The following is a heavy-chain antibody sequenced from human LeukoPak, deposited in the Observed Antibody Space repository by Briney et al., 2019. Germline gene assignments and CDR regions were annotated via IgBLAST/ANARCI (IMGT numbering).Heavy chain of an antibody. D-gene: IGHD3-10*01. CDR2: ISSSSSTI. Sequence: GGSLRLSCAASGFTFSSYSMNWVRQAPGKGLERVSYISSSSSTIYYADSVKGRFTISRDNAKNSLYLQMNSLRAVDTAVYYCARTLWFGGQDWFDPWGQGTLVTVSS. V-gene: IGHV3-48*01. J-gene: IGHJ5*02. CDR3: ARTLWFGGQDWFDP. CDR1: GFTFSSYS.